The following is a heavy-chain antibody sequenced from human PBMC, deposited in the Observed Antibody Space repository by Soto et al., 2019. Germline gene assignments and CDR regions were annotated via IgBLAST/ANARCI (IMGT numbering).Heavy chain of an antibody. CDR2: IIPLFRTP. Sequence: QVQLVQSGAEMKEPGSSVKVSCKTSGGTFSSSAISWLRQAPGQGLEWMGGIIPLFRTPDYAQKFQGRVTIAADESTSTAYMELRSLRSEDTAVYYCARDNDRLQLGGNYYYILDVWGQGTTITVS. D-gene: IGHD4-4*01. CDR1: GGTFSSSA. J-gene: IGHJ6*02. CDR3: ARDNDRLQLGGNYYYILDV. V-gene: IGHV1-69*12.